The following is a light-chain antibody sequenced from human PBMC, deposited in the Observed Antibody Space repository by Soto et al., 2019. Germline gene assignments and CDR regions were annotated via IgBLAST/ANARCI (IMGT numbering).Light chain of an antibody. CDR2: GNS. V-gene: IGLV1-40*01. Sequence: QSVPTQPPSVSWAPGQRVTISCTGSSSNIGAGYDVHWYQQLPGTAPKLLIYGNSNRPSGVPDRFSGSKSGTSASLAITGLQAEDETDYYCQSYDSSLSALFGGGTQLTVL. CDR3: QSYDSSLSAL. J-gene: IGLJ3*02. CDR1: SSNIGAGYD.